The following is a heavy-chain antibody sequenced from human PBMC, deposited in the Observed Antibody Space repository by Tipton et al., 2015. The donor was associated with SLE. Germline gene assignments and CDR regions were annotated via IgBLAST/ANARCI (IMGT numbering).Heavy chain of an antibody. D-gene: IGHD1-26*01. V-gene: IGHV3-30*04. J-gene: IGHJ4*02. CDR2: ISYDGSNK. CDR1: GFTFSSYA. Sequence: SLRLSCAASGFTFSSYAMHWVRQAPGKGLEWVAVISYDGSNKYYADSVKGRFTISRDNAKNSLYLQMNSLRAEDTAVYYCALPLDYWGQGTLVTVSS. CDR3: ALPLDY.